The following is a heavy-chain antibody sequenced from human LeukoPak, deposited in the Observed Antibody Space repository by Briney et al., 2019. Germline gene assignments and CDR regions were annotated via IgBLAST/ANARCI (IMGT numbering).Heavy chain of an antibody. Sequence: SGPTLVNPTQTLTLTCTFSGFSLSTSGVGVGWIRQPPGKALEWLALIYWNEDKRYSPSLKSRLTITKDTSKNQVVLTMTNMDPVDTATYYCAHSGYYYDSSGYSGPLFDYWGQGTLVTVSS. CDR3: AHSGYYYDSSGYSGPLFDY. J-gene: IGHJ4*02. V-gene: IGHV2-5*01. CDR1: GFSLSTSGVG. D-gene: IGHD3-22*01. CDR2: IYWNEDK.